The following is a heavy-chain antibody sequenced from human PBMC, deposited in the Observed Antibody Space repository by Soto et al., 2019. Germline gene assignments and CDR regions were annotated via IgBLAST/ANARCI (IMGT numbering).Heavy chain of an antibody. J-gene: IGHJ4*02. D-gene: IGHD2-21*01. CDR2: ISTRNGDT. Sequence: QVNLVQSGAEVRKPGASVKVSGKPSGYTFNTYGIIGVRQAHGQHLEWLGWISTRNGDTNYAQGFKGRVTLTTDTSTTAYMELMNLRSDDTAVYFCASVQLLPNPAADFWGQGTLVTVSS. V-gene: IGHV1-18*04. CDR3: ASVQLLPNPAADF. CDR1: GYTFNTYG.